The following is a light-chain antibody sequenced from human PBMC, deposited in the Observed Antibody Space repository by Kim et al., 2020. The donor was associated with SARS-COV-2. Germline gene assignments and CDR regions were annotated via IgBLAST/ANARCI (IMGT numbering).Light chain of an antibody. V-gene: IGLV3-19*01. CDR2: GKN. J-gene: IGLJ2*01. CDR1: SLRSYY. CDR3: NSRDSSGNHQVV. Sequence: SSELTRDPAVSVALGQTVRITCQGDSLRSYYASWYQQKPGQAPVLVIYGKNNRPSGIPDRFSGSSSGNTASLTITGAQAEDEADYYCNSRDSSGNHQVVFGGGTQLTVL.